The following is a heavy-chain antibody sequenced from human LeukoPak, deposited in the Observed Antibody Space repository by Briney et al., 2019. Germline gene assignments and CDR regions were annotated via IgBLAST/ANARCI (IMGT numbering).Heavy chain of an antibody. CDR2: ISSIGTTI. CDR3: ARGKRGDY. CDR1: GFTFSIYE. J-gene: IGHJ4*02. V-gene: IGHV3-48*03. Sequence: PGGSLRLSCAASGFTFSIYEMNWVRQAPGKGLEWVSYISSIGTTIYYADSVKGRFTISRDNAKNSLYLQMNSLRAEDTAVYYCARGKRGDYWGQGTLVTVSS.